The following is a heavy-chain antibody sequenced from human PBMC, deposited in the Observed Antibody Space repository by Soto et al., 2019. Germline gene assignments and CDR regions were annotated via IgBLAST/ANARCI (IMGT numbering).Heavy chain of an antibody. CDR2: ISYDGSNK. V-gene: IGHV3-30*18. CDR1: GFTFSSYG. CDR3: AKVPTVTIYATWRTMGMDV. J-gene: IGHJ6*02. Sequence: QVQLVESGGGVVQPGRSLRLSCAAPGFTFSSYGMHWVRQAPGKGLEWVAVISYDGSNKYYADSVKGRFTISRDNSKNTLYLQMNSLRAEDTAVYYCAKVPTVTIYATWRTMGMDVWGQGTTVTVSS. D-gene: IGHD4-17*01.